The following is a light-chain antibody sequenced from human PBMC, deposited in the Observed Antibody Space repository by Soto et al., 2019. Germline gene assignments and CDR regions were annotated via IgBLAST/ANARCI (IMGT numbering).Light chain of an antibody. Sequence: QSALTQPASVSGSPGQSITISCTGTSSDVGSYNLVSWYQQHPGKAPKLMIYEGTKRPSGVSTRFSGSKSGNTASLTISGLPAEDEADYYCCSYAGGVIFGGGTKLTVL. J-gene: IGLJ2*01. CDR3: CSYAGGVI. V-gene: IGLV2-23*01. CDR1: SSDVGSYNL. CDR2: EGT.